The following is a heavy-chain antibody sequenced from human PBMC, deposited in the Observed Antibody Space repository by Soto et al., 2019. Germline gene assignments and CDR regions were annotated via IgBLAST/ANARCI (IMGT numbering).Heavy chain of an antibody. J-gene: IGHJ4*02. Sequence: GGSLRLSCATSGFTFTRYSMNWVRQAPGKGLEWVSSISSTTNYIYYGDSMKGRFTISRDNAKNSLYLEMNSLRAEDTAVYYCARESEDLTSNFDYWGQGTLVTVSS. CDR1: GFTFTRYS. V-gene: IGHV3-21*06. CDR3: ARESEDLTSNFDY. CDR2: ISSTTNYI.